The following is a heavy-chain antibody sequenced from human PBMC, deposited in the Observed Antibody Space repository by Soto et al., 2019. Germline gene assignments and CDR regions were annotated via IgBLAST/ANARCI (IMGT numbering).Heavy chain of an antibody. Sequence: SETLSLTCTVSGGSISSCYWSWIRQPPGKGLEWIGYIYYSGSTNYNPSLKSRVTISVDTSKNQFSLKLSSVTAADTAVYYCARLVHVKQAGDYFTNFDYWGQGTLVTVSS. CDR1: GGSISSCY. D-gene: IGHD4-17*01. CDR2: IYYSGST. J-gene: IGHJ4*02. V-gene: IGHV4-59*08. CDR3: ARLVHVKQAGDYFTNFDY.